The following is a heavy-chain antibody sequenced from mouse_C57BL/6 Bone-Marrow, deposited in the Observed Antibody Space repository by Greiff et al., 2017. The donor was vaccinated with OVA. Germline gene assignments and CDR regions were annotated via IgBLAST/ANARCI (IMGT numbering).Heavy chain of an antibody. CDR3: ARVPAGY. V-gene: IGHV3-6*01. CDR2: ISYDGSN. J-gene: IGHJ2*01. Sequence: VQLKESGPGLVKPSQSLSLTCSVTGYSITSGYYWNWIRQFPGNKLEWMGYISYDGSNNYNPSLKNRISITRDTSKNQFFLKLNSVTTEDTATYYCARVPAGYWGQGTTLTVSS. CDR1: GYSITSGYY.